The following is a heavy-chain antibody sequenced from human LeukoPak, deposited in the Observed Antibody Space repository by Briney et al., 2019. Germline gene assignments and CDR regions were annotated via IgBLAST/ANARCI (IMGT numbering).Heavy chain of an antibody. CDR1: GYTFSSYG. CDR3: TRGAVADPYNWFDP. D-gene: IGHD6-13*01. J-gene: IGHJ5*02. Sequence: GASVKVSCKSSGYTFSSYGINWVRQAPGQGLEWMGWISTNNGKTNYAQKPQGRVTMTTDKSTSTAYMELRSLRSDDTAVYYCTRGAVADPYNWFDPWGQGTLVTVSS. V-gene: IGHV1-18*01. CDR2: ISTNNGKT.